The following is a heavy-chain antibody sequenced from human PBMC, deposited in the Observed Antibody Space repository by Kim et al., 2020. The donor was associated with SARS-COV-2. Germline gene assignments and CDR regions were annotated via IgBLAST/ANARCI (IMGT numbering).Heavy chain of an antibody. D-gene: IGHD3-16*01. CDR3: AIQGELWEFQH. V-gene: IGHV4-59*01. CDR2: T. Sequence: THYNPSLKSRVTISVDTSKNQFSLKLSSVTAADTAVYYCAIQGELWEFQHWGQGTLVTVSS. J-gene: IGHJ1*01.